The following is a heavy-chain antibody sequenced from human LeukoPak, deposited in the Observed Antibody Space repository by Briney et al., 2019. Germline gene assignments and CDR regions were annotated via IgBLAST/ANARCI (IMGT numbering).Heavy chain of an antibody. J-gene: IGHJ4*02. Sequence: PSETLSLTCSVSGYSISSNYYWVWIRQPPGKGLEWVGSIYHSGSTYYNPSLKSRVTISVDTSKNQFSLKLSSVTAADTAVYYCARDPGPYYYDSSGYLRWGQGTLVTVSS. D-gene: IGHD3-22*01. CDR2: IYHSGST. V-gene: IGHV4-38-2*02. CDR1: GYSISSNYY. CDR3: ARDPGPYYYDSSGYLR.